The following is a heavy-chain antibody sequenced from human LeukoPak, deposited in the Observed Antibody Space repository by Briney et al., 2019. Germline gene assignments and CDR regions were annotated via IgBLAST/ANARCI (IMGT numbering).Heavy chain of an antibody. V-gene: IGHV3-21*01. Sequence: PGGSLRLSCAASGFTFSSYSMNWVSQAPGKGLEWVSSISSSSSYIYYADSVKGRFTISRDNAKNSLYLQMNSLRAEDTAVYYCARGSSGYKIGYWGQGTLVTVSS. D-gene: IGHD5-12*01. CDR2: ISSSSSYI. CDR1: GFTFSSYS. CDR3: ARGSSGYKIGY. J-gene: IGHJ4*02.